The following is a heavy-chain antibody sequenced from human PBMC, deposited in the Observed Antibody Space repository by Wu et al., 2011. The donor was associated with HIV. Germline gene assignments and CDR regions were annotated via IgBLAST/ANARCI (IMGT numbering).Heavy chain of an antibody. J-gene: IGHJ4*02. D-gene: IGHD5-12*01. V-gene: IGHV1-18*01. Sequence: QVQLVRSGAEVKKPGASVKVSCKASGYTFTSYGISWVRQAPGQGLEWIGWISTYNGKTNSAQKLQGRVTMTTDTSTSTVYMEVRSLRSDDTAVYYCARDPPGYPYYFDYWGQGTLVTVSS. CDR1: GYTFTSYG. CDR3: ARDPPGYPYYFDY. CDR2: ISTYNGKT.